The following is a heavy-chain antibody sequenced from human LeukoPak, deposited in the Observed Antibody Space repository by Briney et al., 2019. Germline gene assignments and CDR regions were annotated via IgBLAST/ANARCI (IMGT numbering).Heavy chain of an antibody. D-gene: IGHD5-12*01. J-gene: IGHJ4*02. CDR2: ISCSGSTI. Sequence: GGSLTLSCAASGFTFSDYYMSWIRQAPGKGLEWVSYISCSGSTIYYADSVKRRFTISRDNAKNSLYLQMNSLRAEDTAVYYCARAPNTGYSGYDSLGYWGQGTLVTVSS. V-gene: IGHV3-11*01. CDR1: GFTFSDYY. CDR3: ARAPNTGYSGYDSLGY.